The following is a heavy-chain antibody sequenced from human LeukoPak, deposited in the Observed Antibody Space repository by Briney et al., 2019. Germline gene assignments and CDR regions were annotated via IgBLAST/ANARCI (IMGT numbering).Heavy chain of an antibody. CDR3: ARGYSSSWYGYFQH. Sequence: SETLSLTCTVSGGSISSYYWSWIRQPAGKGLEWIGRIYTSGSTNYNPSLKSRVTMSVDTSKNQFSLKLSSVTAADTAVYYRARGYSSSWYGYFQHWGQGTLVTVSS. CDR1: GGSISSYY. J-gene: IGHJ1*01. D-gene: IGHD6-13*01. CDR2: IYTSGST. V-gene: IGHV4-4*07.